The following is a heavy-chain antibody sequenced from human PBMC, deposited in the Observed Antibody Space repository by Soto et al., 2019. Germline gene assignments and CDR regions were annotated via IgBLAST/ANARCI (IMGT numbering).Heavy chain of an antibody. Sequence: EVQLLEAGGGLVQPGGSLRLSCAASGFSFRNYGMSWVRQAPGKGLEWLSAIIGNGDTTYYPDSVRSRFTISRDNSKNTLYLQLNDLGAEDTATYYCAKDYDYGDSLPFDYWGQGTLVTVSS. CDR3: AKDYDYGDSLPFDY. CDR2: IIGNGDTT. D-gene: IGHD4-17*01. CDR1: GFSFRNYG. J-gene: IGHJ4*02. V-gene: IGHV3-23*01.